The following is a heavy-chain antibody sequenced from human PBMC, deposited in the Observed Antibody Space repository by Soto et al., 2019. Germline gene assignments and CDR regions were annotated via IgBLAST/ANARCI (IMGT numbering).Heavy chain of an antibody. CDR1: GFTFSSYA. J-gene: IGHJ4*02. V-gene: IGHV3-64D*06. CDR2: ISSNGRST. D-gene: IGHD3-22*01. CDR3: VKDEDYYYSSGYYSHFDY. Sequence: GGSLRLSCSASGFTFSSYAMHWVRQAPGKGLEYVSAISSNGRSTYYADSVKGRFTISRDNSKNTLYLQMSSLRAEDTAVYYCVKDEDYYYSSGYYSHFDYWGQGTLVTVSS.